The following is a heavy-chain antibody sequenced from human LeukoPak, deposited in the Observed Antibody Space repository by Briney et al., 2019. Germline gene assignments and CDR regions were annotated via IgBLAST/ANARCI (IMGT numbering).Heavy chain of an antibody. D-gene: IGHD1-26*01. V-gene: IGHV1-18*04. CDR1: GYTFTNYG. CDR2: ISAYNGNT. Sequence: GASVKVSCKASGYTFTNYGISWVRQAPGQGLEWMGWISAYNGNTNYAQRLQGRVTMTTDTSTSTAYMELRSRTSDETAVHFWARDGLVVPTWEKELFYGMNVGRKATTATV. CDR3: ARDGLVVPTWEKELFYGMNV. J-gene: IGHJ6*01.